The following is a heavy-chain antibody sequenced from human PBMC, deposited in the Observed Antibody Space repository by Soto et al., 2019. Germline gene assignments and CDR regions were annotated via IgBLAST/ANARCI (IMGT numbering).Heavy chain of an antibody. Sequence: EVQLLESGGVLVQPGGSLRLSCAASGFTFSSYAMSWVRQAPGKGLEWVAAIRGSGGSTYYADSVKGRFTISRDNSKNTLDLQMNSLSAEDTAVYYCAKDEPYSCRFSWFHPCGQATLVTVSS. V-gene: IGHV3-23*01. D-gene: IGHD6-19*01. CDR1: GFTFSSYA. CDR2: IRGSGGST. CDR3: AKDEPYSCRFSWFHP. J-gene: IGHJ5*02.